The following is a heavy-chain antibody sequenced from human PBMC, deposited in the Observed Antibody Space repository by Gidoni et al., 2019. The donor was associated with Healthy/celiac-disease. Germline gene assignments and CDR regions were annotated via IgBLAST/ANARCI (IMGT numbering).Heavy chain of an antibody. Sequence: QVQLVQSGAEVKKPGSSVKVSCKASGGTFSSYAISWVRQAPGQGLEWMGGIIPIFGTANYAQKFQGRVTITADESTSTAYMELSSLRSEDTAVYYCASMVRGVIVYYYYGMDVWGQGTTVTVSS. CDR1: GGTFSSYA. J-gene: IGHJ6*02. CDR2: IIPIFGTA. CDR3: ASMVRGVIVYYYYGMDV. V-gene: IGHV1-69*01. D-gene: IGHD3-10*01.